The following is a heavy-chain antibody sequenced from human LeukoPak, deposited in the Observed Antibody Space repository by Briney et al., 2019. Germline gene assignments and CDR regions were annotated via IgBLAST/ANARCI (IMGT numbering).Heavy chain of an antibody. V-gene: IGHV4-30-4*01. CDR1: GGSISSGDYY. CDR3: SRGARAGYNLEPFDY. Sequence: SQTLSLTCTVSGGSISSGDYYWSWIRQPPGKGLEWIGYIYYSGSTKYNPSLKSRVTISVDTSKNQFSLKLSSVTAADTAVYYSSRGARAGYNLEPFDYWGQGTLVTVSS. D-gene: IGHD5-24*01. CDR2: IYYSGST. J-gene: IGHJ4*02.